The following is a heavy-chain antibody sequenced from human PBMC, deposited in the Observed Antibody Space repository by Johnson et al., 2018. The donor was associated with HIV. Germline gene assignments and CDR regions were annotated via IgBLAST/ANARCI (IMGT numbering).Heavy chain of an antibody. J-gene: IGHJ3*01. CDR3: VRDGNYYDRSGYRVDAFDV. D-gene: IGHD3-22*01. CDR2: ISDDGTNT. Sequence: QVQLVESGGGVVQPERSLRLSCAASEFSFSTYAMRWVRQATGKGLEGVAVISDDGTNTDYADAVKGRFTISRDNSKNTLYLQMKSLRAEDTAVYYCVRDGNYYDRSGYRVDAFDVWGQGTMVTVSS. CDR1: EFSFSTYA. V-gene: IGHV3-30-3*01.